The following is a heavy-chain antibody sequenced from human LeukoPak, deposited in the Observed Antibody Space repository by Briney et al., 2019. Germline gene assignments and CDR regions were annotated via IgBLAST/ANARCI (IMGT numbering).Heavy chain of an antibody. D-gene: IGHD2-15*01. Sequence: SETLSLTCTVSGGSISSNTYFWAWIRQPPGKGLEWIGTIYYSGSTYYNPSLNSRVTISVDTSKNQFSLKVTSVTTADTAVYYCARLAYCSGGSCHHDYWGQGTLVTVSS. CDR3: ARLAYCSGGSCHHDY. V-gene: IGHV4-39*01. CDR1: GGSISSNTYF. CDR2: IYYSGST. J-gene: IGHJ4*02.